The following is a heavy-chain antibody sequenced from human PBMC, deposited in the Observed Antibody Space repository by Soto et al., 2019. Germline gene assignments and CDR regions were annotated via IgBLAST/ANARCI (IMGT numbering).Heavy chain of an antibody. J-gene: IGHJ5*02. D-gene: IGHD2-15*01. CDR3: AKAYIVVVVASNWFDP. V-gene: IGHV1-3*01. CDR2: TNPGTGNT. CDR1: GYTLNSYA. Sequence: GASAKVSCTACGYTLNSYAMHWVCQVPGQRLALLVCTNPGTGNTTYSHKFQVRVTITRDSSASTAYMELSSLRSEATSFFYCAKAYIVVVVASNWFDPWCQGTLVTVXS.